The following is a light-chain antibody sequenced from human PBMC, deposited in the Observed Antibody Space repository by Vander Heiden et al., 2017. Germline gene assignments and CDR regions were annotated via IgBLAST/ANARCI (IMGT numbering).Light chain of an antibody. Sequence: DIQMTQSPSSLSASVGDRVTITCRASQGISNYLAWYQQKPGKVPKLLIYAASTLQSGVQSRFSGSGSGTDFTLTISSLQPEDVATYYCQKYNRDPPTWTFGQGTKVEIK. CDR1: QGISNY. CDR2: AAS. V-gene: IGKV1-27*01. CDR3: QKYNRDPPTWT. J-gene: IGKJ1*01.